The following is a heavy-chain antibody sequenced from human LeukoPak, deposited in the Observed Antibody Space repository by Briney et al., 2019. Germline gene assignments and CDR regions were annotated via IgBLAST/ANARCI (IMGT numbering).Heavy chain of an antibody. CDR2: ISYDGSNK. D-gene: IGHD1-26*01. CDR3: ARDREGASDY. J-gene: IGHJ4*02. Sequence: GGALRLSCAASGFTFSSYAIHWVRPAPGKGVGGVAVISYDGSNKYYADSVKGRFTISRDNSKNTLYLQMNSLRAEDTAVYYCARDREGASDYWGQGTLVTVSS. V-gene: IGHV3-30-3*01. CDR1: GFTFSSYA.